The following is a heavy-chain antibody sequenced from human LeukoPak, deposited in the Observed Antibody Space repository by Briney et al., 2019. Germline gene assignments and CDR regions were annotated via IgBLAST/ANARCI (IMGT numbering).Heavy chain of an antibody. CDR1: GYTFTSYG. CDR3: ARDLDDSYGYLPPFDY. V-gene: IGHV1-18*01. J-gene: IGHJ4*02. Sequence: ASVKVSCKASGYTFTSYGISWVRQAPGQGLEWMGWISAYNGNTNYAQKLQGRVTMTTDTSTSTAYMELRSLRSDDTAVYYCARDLDDSYGYLPPFDYWGQGTLVTVSS. CDR2: ISAYNGNT. D-gene: IGHD5-18*01.